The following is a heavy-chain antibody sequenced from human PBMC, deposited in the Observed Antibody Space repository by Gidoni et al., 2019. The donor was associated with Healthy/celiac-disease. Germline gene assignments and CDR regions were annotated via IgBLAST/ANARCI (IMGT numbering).Heavy chain of an antibody. J-gene: IGHJ6*02. Sequence: QVQLQESGPGLVKPSETLSLTCTVSGGSISSYYWSWLRQPAGKGLEWIGRIYTSGSTNYNPSLKSRVTMSVDTSKNQFSLKLSSVTAADTAVYYCARARREKIDDYGDYYGNNYYYYYGMDVWGQGTTVTVSS. D-gene: IGHD4-17*01. V-gene: IGHV4-4*07. CDR1: GGSISSYY. CDR2: IYTSGST. CDR3: ARARREKIDDYGDYYGNNYYYYYGMDV.